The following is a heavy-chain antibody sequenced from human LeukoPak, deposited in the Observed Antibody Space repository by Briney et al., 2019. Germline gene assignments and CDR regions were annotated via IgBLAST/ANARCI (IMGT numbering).Heavy chain of an antibody. J-gene: IGHJ4*02. Sequence: PGGSLRLSCAASGFTFSSYAMSWVRQAPGKGLEWVSAISGSGGSTYYADSVKARFTISRDNSKNTLYLQLNSLRAEATAVYYCAKPADAVAGRYPDYWGQGTLVTGSS. CDR2: ISGSGGST. D-gene: IGHD6-19*01. V-gene: IGHV3-23*01. CDR3: AKPADAVAGRYPDY. CDR1: GFTFSSYA.